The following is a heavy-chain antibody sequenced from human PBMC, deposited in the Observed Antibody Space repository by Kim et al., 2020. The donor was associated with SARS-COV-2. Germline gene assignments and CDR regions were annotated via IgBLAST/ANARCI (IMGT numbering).Heavy chain of an antibody. CDR1: GFTFSSYD. V-gene: IGHV3-30*04. CDR2: ISYDGSNK. CDR3: ARVMGFQSMVGVFDY. D-gene: IGHD3-10*01. J-gene: IGHJ4*02. Sequence: GGSLRLSCAASGFTFSSYDMHWVRQAPGKGLEWVAVISYDGSNKYYADSVKGRFTISRDNSKNTLYLQMNSLRAEDTAVYYCARVMGFQSMVGVFDYWGQGTLVTVSS.